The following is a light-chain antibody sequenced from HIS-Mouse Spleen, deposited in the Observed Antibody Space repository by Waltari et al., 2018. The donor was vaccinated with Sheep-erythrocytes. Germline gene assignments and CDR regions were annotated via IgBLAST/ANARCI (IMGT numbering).Light chain of an antibody. CDR1: QGISSY. Sequence: AIWMTQSASLLSASTGDRVTISFRMSQGISSYLACYQQQPGKAPELLIYAASTLQSGVPSRFSGSGSGTDFTLTISCLQAEDFATYYCQQYYSFPYTVGQVTKLEIK. CDR3: QQYYSFPYT. CDR2: AAS. V-gene: IGKV1D-8*02. J-gene: IGKJ2*01.